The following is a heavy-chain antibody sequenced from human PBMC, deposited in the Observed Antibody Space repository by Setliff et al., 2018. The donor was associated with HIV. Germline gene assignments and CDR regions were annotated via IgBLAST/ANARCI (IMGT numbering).Heavy chain of an antibody. V-gene: IGHV4-59*08. D-gene: IGHD3-3*01. CDR3: ARHLESKLLSY. CDR2: ISYSGTT. J-gene: IGHJ4*02. Sequence: SETLSLTCTVSGGSISSHYWSWIRQPPGKGLEWIGYISYSGTTYYNPSLRSRVTVSVDTSKNQFSLKLSSVTAADTAVYYCARHLESKLLSYWGQGTLVTVSS. CDR1: GGSISSHY.